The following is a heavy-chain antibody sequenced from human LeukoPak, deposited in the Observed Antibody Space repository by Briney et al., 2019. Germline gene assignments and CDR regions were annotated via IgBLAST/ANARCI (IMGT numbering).Heavy chain of an antibody. J-gene: IGHJ4*02. Sequence: SETLSLTCTVSGGSISSSSYYWGWIRQPPGKGREWIGSIYYSGSTYYNPSLKSRVTISVDTSKNQFSLKLSSVTAADTAVFYCARQYSSSFLDFWGQGTLVTVSS. CDR1: GGSISSSSYY. CDR3: ARQYSSSFLDF. D-gene: IGHD6-6*01. V-gene: IGHV4-39*01. CDR2: IYYSGST.